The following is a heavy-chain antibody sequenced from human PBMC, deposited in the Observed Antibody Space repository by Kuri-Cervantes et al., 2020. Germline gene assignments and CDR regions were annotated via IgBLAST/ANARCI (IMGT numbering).Heavy chain of an antibody. J-gene: IGHJ4*02. V-gene: IGHV3-53*01. CDR1: GFTVSSNY. Sequence: ETLSLTCAASGFTVSSNYMSWVRQAPGKGLEWVSVIYSGGSTYYVDSVKGRFTISRDNSKNTLYLQMNSLRAEDTAVYYCARNLYGDYWGQGTLVTVSS. D-gene: IGHD2-8*01. CDR2: IYSGGST. CDR3: ARNLYGDY.